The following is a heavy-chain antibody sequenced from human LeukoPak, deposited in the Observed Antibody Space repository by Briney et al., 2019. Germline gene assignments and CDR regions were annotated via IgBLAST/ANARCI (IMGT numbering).Heavy chain of an antibody. Sequence: GASVKVSCKASGYTFSDFFIHWVRQAPGQGLEWMGSIDPTIGGTRNAQRFQGRVSMTRDTSMSTAYMELIRLISGDTAVYFCAREYYDNNGRKYGFDVWGQGTVVTVSS. CDR1: GYTFSDFF. CDR3: AREYYDNNGRKYGFDV. D-gene: IGHD3-22*01. J-gene: IGHJ3*01. V-gene: IGHV1-2*02. CDR2: IDPTIGGT.